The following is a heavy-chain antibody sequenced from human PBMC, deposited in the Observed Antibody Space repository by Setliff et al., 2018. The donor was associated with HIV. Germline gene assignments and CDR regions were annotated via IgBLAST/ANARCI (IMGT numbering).Heavy chain of an antibody. Sequence: SETLSLTCSVSGDSFSSGTYYWGWIRQPPGKGLEWIGSVYYSGSIDYNPSLKSRVTISVDTSKNQFSLKLSSVTAADTAVYYCARHLEYRGAYYYYYMDAWGKGTTVTVSS. V-gene: IGHV4-39*01. CDR2: VYYSGSI. D-gene: IGHD2-2*02. J-gene: IGHJ6*03. CDR3: ARHLEYRGAYYYYYMDA. CDR1: GDSFSSGTYY.